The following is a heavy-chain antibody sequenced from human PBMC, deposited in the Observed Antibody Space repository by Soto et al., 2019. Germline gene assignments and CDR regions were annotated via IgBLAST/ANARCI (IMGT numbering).Heavy chain of an antibody. Sequence: QVQLQESGPGLVKPSETLSLTCTVTGTSTTDGYYWGWIRQGPEKGLEWIGHIHPSGNSYYNPSLKSRLTMSVYTSKKQISLSLASVTAADTAVYFCSRGLDRAKLGYWGQGTLVTVSS. V-gene: IGHV4-31*03. CDR3: SRGLDRAKLGY. D-gene: IGHD1-26*01. CDR2: IHPSGNS. CDR1: GTSTTDGYY. J-gene: IGHJ4*02.